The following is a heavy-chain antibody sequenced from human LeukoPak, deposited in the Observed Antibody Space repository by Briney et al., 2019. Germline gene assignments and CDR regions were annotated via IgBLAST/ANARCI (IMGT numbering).Heavy chain of an antibody. J-gene: IGHJ4*02. V-gene: IGHV3-53*01. CDR1: GFTVSTNS. D-gene: IGHD3-16*01. CDR2: IYSDNT. CDR3: ATDPRGGRDY. Sequence: GGSLRLSCTVSGFTVSTNSMSWVRQAPGKGPEWVSFIYSDNTHYSDSVKGRFTISRDNSKNTLYLQMNSLRAEDTAVYYCATDPRGGRDYWGQGTLVTVSS.